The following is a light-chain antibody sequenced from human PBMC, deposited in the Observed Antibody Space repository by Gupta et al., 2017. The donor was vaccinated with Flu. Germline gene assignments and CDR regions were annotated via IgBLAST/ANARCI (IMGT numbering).Light chain of an antibody. J-gene: IGLJ1*01. CDR2: ANS. CDR1: SSNIGAGYD. CDR3: QSYDSSLSGYV. Sequence: QSVLTQPPSVAGAPGQRVTIPCTGSSSNIGAGYDVHWYQQLPGTAPKLLIYANSDRPSGVPDRISASRSGVSASLAITGLQTEDEADYYCQSYDSSLSGYVFGTGTKVTAL. V-gene: IGLV1-40*01.